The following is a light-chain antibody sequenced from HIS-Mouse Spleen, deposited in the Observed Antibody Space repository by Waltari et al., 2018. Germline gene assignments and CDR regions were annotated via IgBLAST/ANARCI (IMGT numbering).Light chain of an antibody. CDR3: CSYAGSSTWV. V-gene: IGLV2-23*01. CDR1: SSAVGSYNL. Sequence: QSALTQPASVSGSPGQSITISCPGTSSAVGSYNLVSWYHQHPGKAPKLLVYEGSKRPSGVSNRFSGSKSGNTASLTFSGLQAEDEADYYCCSYAGSSTWVFGGGTKLTVL. CDR2: EGS. J-gene: IGLJ3*02.